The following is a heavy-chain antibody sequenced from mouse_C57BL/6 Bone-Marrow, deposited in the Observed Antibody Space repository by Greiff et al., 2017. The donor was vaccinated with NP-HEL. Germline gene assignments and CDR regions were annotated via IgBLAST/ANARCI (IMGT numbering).Heavy chain of an antibody. CDR2: IHPNSGST. Sequence: QVQLQQSGAELVKPGASVKLSCKASGYTFTSYWMHWVKQRPGQGLEWIGMIHPNSGSTNYNEKFKSKATLTVDKSSSTAYMQLSSLTSEDSAVYYCARGGYYGSTLYFDYWGQGTTLTVSS. D-gene: IGHD1-1*01. CDR1: GYTFTSYW. J-gene: IGHJ2*01. V-gene: IGHV1-64*01. CDR3: ARGGYYGSTLYFDY.